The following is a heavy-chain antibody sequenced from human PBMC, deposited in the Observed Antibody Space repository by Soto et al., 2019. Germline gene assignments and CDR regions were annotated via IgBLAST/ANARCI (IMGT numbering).Heavy chain of an antibody. Sequence: ASVKVSCQASGATFSSYAIHWVRQAPGQGLEWMGWINPNSGGTNYAQKFQGWVTMTRDTSISTAYMELSRLRSDDTAVYYCARGGSTYYDFWSGYYTDDYWGQGTLVTVSS. CDR3: ARGGSTYYDFWSGYYTDDY. CDR1: GATFSSYA. V-gene: IGHV1-2*04. D-gene: IGHD3-3*01. J-gene: IGHJ4*02. CDR2: INPNSGGT.